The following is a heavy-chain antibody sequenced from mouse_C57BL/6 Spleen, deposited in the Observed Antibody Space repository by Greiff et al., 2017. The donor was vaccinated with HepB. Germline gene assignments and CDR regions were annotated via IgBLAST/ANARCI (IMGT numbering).Heavy chain of an antibody. D-gene: IGHD2-2*01. CDR1: GYAFTNYL. V-gene: IGHV1-54*01. Sequence: LVESGAELVRPGTSVKVSCKASGYAFTNYLIEWVKQRPGQGLEWIGVINPGSGGTNYNEKFKGKATLTADKSSSTAYMQLSSLTSEDSAVYFCARWLDYAMDYWGQGTSVTVSS. CDR3: ARWLDYAMDY. CDR2: INPGSGGT. J-gene: IGHJ4*01.